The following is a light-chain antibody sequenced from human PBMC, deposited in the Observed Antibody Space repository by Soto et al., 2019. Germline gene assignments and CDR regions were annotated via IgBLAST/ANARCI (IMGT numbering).Light chain of an antibody. V-gene: IGKV3-20*01. Sequence: EIVLTQSPGTLSLSPGERATLSCRASQSVSSNLIAWYQQKPGQAPRLLIYGATNRATGIPDRFSGSGSGTDFTLTISRLEPEDFAVYYCQQYGSSPRTFGQGTKVEIK. CDR2: GAT. J-gene: IGKJ1*01. CDR1: QSVSSNL. CDR3: QQYGSSPRT.